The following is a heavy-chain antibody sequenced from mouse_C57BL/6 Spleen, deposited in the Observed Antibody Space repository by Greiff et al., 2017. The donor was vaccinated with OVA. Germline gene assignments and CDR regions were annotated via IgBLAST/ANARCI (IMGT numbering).Heavy chain of an antibody. CDR2: ISDGGSYT. Sequence: EVMLVESGGGLVKPGGSLKLSCAASGFTFSSYAMSWVRQTPEKRLEWVATISDGGSYTYYPDNVKGRFTISRDKAKNNLYLQMSHLKSEDTAMYYCASTTVVAHWYFDVWGTGTTVTVSS. CDR1: GFTFSSYA. CDR3: ASTTVVAHWYFDV. J-gene: IGHJ1*03. D-gene: IGHD1-1*01. V-gene: IGHV5-4*03.